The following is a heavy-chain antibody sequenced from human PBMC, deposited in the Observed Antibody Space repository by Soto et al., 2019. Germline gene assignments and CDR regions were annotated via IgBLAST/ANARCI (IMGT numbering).Heavy chain of an antibody. CDR1: GYDFSAYW. V-gene: IGHV5-51*03. J-gene: IGHJ4*02. CDR2: NYPGDADV. D-gene: IGHD3-10*01. CDR3: ARTDYGSGTFDS. Sequence: DVQLVQSGAEVKKPGESLRISCKGSGYDFSAYWINWVRQMPGKGLEWMGTNYPGDADVRYSPSFQGQVTISVDKSISIAYLQWSSLKAADTAIYYCARTDYGSGTFDSWGQGTLVTVSS.